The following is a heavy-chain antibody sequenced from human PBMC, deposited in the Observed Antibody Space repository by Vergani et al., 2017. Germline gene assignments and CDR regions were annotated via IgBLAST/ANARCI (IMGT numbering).Heavy chain of an antibody. J-gene: IGHJ4*02. V-gene: IGHV3-23*01. D-gene: IGHD3-22*01. CDR2: ISGSGGST. CDR1: GFTFSSYA. Sequence: EVQLLESGGGLVQPGGSLRLSCAASGFTFSSYAMSWVRQAPGKGLEWVSAISGSGGSTFYADSVKGRFTISRDNSKNTLYLQMNSLRAEDTAVYYCAKNQKAVVSKSAVDYWGQGTLVTVSS. CDR3: AKNQKAVVSKSAVDY.